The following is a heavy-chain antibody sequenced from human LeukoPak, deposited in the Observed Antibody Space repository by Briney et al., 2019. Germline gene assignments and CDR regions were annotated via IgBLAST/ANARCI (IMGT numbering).Heavy chain of an antibody. CDR2: IKQDGSDK. CDR1: GFTFSSYA. Sequence: GGSLRLSCAASGFTFSSYAMSWVRQAPGKGLEWVANIKQDGSDKYYVDSVKGRFTISRDNTKNSLYLQMNSLRAEDTAVYYCARVRSGGIGGYYFDYWGQGTLVTVSS. J-gene: IGHJ4*02. V-gene: IGHV3-7*01. D-gene: IGHD2-15*01. CDR3: ARVRSGGIGGYYFDY.